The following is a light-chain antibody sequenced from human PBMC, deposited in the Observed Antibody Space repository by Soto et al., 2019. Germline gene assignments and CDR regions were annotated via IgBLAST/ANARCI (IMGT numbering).Light chain of an antibody. V-gene: IGLV2-14*01. CDR3: SSYTSSSTVV. J-gene: IGLJ3*02. CDR1: SSDVGAYNS. Sequence: QSALTQPASVSGSPGQSITISCTGTSSDVGAYNSVSWYQQHPGKAPKLMIYDVSNRPSGVSYRFSGSKSGNTASLTISGLQAEDEAAYYCSSYTSSSTVVFGGGTKLTVL. CDR2: DVS.